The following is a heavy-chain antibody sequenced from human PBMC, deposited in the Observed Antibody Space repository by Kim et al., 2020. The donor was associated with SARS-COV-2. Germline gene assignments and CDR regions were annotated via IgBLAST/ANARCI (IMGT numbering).Heavy chain of an antibody. CDR3: ASVGGITMVRGVIY. V-gene: IGHV4-34*01. CDR1: GGSFTGYY. Sequence: SETLSLTCAAYGGSFTGYYWSWIRQPPGKGLEWIGEINHSGSTNYNPSLKSRVTISVDTSKNKFPLKLSSVTAADTAVDYCASVGGITMVRGVIYWGQGT. D-gene: IGHD3-10*01. J-gene: IGHJ4*02. CDR2: INHSGST.